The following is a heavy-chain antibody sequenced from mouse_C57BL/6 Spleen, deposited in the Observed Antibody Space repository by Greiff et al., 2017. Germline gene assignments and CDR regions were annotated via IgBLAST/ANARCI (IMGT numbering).Heavy chain of an antibody. CDR1: GYTFTDYN. D-gene: IGHD2-5*01. CDR2: INPNNGGT. J-gene: IGHJ3*01. CDR3: ARSSNYPAY. Sequence: VQLQQSGPELVKPGASVKIPCKASGYTFTDYNMDWVKQSHGKSLEWIGDINPNNGGTSYNQKFKGKATLTVDKSSSTAYMELRSLTSEDTAVYYCARSSNYPAYWGQGTLVTVSA. V-gene: IGHV1-18*01.